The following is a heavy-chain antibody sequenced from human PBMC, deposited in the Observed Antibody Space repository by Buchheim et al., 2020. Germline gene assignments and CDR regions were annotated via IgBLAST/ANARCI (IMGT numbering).Heavy chain of an antibody. D-gene: IGHD5-18*01. CDR2: IYYSGST. CDR1: GDSISTYY. J-gene: IGHJ4*02. V-gene: IGHV4-59*01. CDR3: ARTYNYGPYYFDY. Sequence: QVQLQESGPGLVKPSETLSLTCTVSGDSISTYYWSWIRQPPGNGLEWIGYIYYSGSTNYNPSLKSRVTISLDISNNQFSLKLSSVTAADTAVYHCARTYNYGPYYFDYWGQGTL.